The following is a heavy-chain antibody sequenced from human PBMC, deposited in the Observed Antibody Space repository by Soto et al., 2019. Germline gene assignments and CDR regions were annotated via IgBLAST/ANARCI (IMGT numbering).Heavy chain of an antibody. D-gene: IGHD3-22*01. V-gene: IGHV4-34*01. Sequence: SETLSLTCAVYGGSFSGHSWTWIRQSPGKGLEWIGDINHSGRVNYSPSLKSRVTISLDTSKNQFSLTLSAVTAADTAMYYCSTRAYDTNGYYRFDPWGQGTLV. CDR2: INHSGRV. J-gene: IGHJ5*01. CDR3: STRAYDTNGYYRFDP. CDR1: GGSFSGHS.